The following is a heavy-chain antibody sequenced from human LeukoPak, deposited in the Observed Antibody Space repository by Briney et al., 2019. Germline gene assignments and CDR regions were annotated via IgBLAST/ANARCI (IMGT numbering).Heavy chain of an antibody. CDR3: ARARSNTFDY. Sequence: PSQTLALTCTVSGGSISSGDYYWSWIRQRPGKGLEWIGYIYYSGSTYYNPSLKSRVTISVDTSKNQFSLKLSSVTVADTAVYYCARARSNTFDYWGQGTLVTVSS. D-gene: IGHD2/OR15-2a*01. J-gene: IGHJ4*02. V-gene: IGHV4-30-4*01. CDR1: GGSISSGDYY. CDR2: IYYSGST.